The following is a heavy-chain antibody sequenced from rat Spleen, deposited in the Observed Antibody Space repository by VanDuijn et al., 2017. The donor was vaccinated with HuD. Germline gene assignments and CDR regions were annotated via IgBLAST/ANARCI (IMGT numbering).Heavy chain of an antibody. CDR1: GFTFSDYY. Sequence: EVQLVESGGGLVQPGGSMKLSCAASGFTFSDYYMAWVRQAPKKGLEWVASISFEGSGTYYGDSVKGRFTISRDNAKSTLYLQINSLRSEDTATYYCARRHYGYTDYFDYWGQGVMVTVSS. J-gene: IGHJ2*01. V-gene: IGHV5-22*01. CDR2: ISFEGSGT. D-gene: IGHD1-9*01. CDR3: ARRHYGYTDYFDY.